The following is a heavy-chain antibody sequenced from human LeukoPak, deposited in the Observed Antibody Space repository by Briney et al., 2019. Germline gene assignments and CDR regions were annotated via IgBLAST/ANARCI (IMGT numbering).Heavy chain of an antibody. V-gene: IGHV3-48*03. CDR1: GFTFSSYE. Sequence: PGGSLRLSCAASGFTFSSYEMNWVRQAPGKGLEWVSYISTSGNTRYYADSVKGRFTISRDNAKNSLYLQMNSLRVEDTAVYYCARVIVGAFDYWGQGALVTVSS. J-gene: IGHJ4*02. D-gene: IGHD1-26*01. CDR2: ISTSGNTR. CDR3: ARVIVGAFDY.